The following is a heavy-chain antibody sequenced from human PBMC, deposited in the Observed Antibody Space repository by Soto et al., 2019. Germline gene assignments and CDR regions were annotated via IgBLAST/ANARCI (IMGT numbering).Heavy chain of an antibody. Sequence: NPSETLSLTCTVSGGSISSGDYYWSWIRQPPGKGLEWIGYIYYSGSTYYNPSLKSRVTISVDTSKNQFSLKLSSVTAADTAVYYCASARPHDSSGYSDYWGQGTLVTVSS. V-gene: IGHV4-30-4*01. CDR1: GGSISSGDYY. D-gene: IGHD3-22*01. CDR2: IYYSGST. J-gene: IGHJ4*02. CDR3: ASARPHDSSGYSDY.